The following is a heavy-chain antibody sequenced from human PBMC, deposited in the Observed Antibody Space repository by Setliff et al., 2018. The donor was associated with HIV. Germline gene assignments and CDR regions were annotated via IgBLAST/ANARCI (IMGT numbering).Heavy chain of an antibody. J-gene: IGHJ2*01. CDR1: GFTFSSYG. V-gene: IGHV3-33*01. Sequence: LRLSCAASGFTFSSYGMHWVRQAPGKGLEWVAVIWYDGTNKYYADSVKGRFTISRDNFKNTLFLQMNSLRAEDTAVYYCARDSNADRHTWYFDLWGRGTLVTVSS. CDR3: ARDSNADRHTWYFDL. CDR2: IWYDGTNK. D-gene: IGHD7-27*01.